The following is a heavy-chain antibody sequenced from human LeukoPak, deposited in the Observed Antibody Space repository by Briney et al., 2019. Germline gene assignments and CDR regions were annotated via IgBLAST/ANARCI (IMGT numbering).Heavy chain of an antibody. CDR3: ARLPLGIEGLDY. D-gene: IGHD7-27*01. CDR2: IYYSGST. CDR1: GGSISSGDYS. J-gene: IGHJ4*02. Sequence: PSETLSLTCTVSGGSISSGDYSWSWIRQPPGKGLEWIGYIYYSGSTYYNPSLKSRVTISVDTSKNQFSLKLSSVTAADTAVYYCARLPLGIEGLDYWGQGTLVTVSS. V-gene: IGHV4-30-4*01.